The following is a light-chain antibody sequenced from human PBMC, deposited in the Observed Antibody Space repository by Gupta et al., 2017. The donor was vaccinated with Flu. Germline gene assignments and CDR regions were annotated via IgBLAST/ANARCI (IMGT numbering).Light chain of an antibody. V-gene: IGLV7-43*01. CDR1: TGAVTSGYY. J-gene: IGLJ3*02. CDR2: STS. Sequence: VLPQQPPLTLSPGSTATRTCASSTGAVTSGYYPSWFQQKPGQAPRPLIYSTSKKHSWTPARFSGSLLGGKAALTLSGVQPEDEAEYYCLRYSGGAQYWVFGGGTKLTVL. CDR3: LRYSGGAQYWV.